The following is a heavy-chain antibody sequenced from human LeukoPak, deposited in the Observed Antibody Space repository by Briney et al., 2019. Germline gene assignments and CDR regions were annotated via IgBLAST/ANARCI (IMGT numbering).Heavy chain of an antibody. V-gene: IGHV3-48*04. CDR1: RFTFSSYG. D-gene: IGHD2-15*01. J-gene: IGHJ6*03. CDR3: ARGRPRVAYYYYYMDV. Sequence: GGSLRLSCAASRFTFSSYGMHWVRQAPGKGLEWVSYISSSGSTIYYADSVKGRFTISRDNAKNSLYLQMNSLRAEDTAVYYCARGRPRVAYYYYYMDVWGKGTTVTVSS. CDR2: ISSSGSTI.